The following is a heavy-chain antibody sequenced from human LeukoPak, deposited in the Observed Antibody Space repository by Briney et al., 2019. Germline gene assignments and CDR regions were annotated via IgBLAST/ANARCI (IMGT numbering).Heavy chain of an antibody. CDR1: GFTFSSYG. D-gene: IGHD3-16*01. CDR2: ISYDGSNK. CDR3: ARVDPGYLYPEAMDV. Sequence: GGSLRLSCAAPGFTFSSYGMHWVRQAPGKGLEWVAVISYDGSNKYYADSVKGRFTISRDNAENSLYLQMNSLRTEDTAVYYCARVDPGYLYPEAMDVWGQGTTVTVSS. J-gene: IGHJ6*02. V-gene: IGHV3-30*03.